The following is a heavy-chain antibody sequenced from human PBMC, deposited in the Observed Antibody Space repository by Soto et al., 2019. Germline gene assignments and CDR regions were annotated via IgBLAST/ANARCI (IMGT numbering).Heavy chain of an antibody. V-gene: IGHV3-23*01. J-gene: IGHJ4*02. CDR2: FSGSGGST. CDR1: GFTFSSYA. Sequence: EVQLLESGGGLVQPGGSLRLSCAASGFTFSSYAMSWVRQAPGKGLVWVSAFSGSGGSTYYADSVKGRFTISRDNSKNTLYLQMNSLRAEDTAVYYCGKSIAARFFDYWGQGTLVTVSS. CDR3: GKSIAARFFDY. D-gene: IGHD6-6*01.